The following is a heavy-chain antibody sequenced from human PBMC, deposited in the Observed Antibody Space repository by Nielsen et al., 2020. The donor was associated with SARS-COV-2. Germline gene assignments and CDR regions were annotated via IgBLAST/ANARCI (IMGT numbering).Heavy chain of an antibody. D-gene: IGHD2/OR15-2a*01. Sequence: VRQAPGQGLEWMGWMNPNIGKAGYAQRFQGRLTMTSDTSTSTAYMELSRLRSEDTAVYYCARPTFLPVARGSNSFDAFDMWGQGTMVTVSS. CDR2: MNPNIGKA. CDR3: ARPTFLPVARGSNSFDAFDM. V-gene: IGHV1-8*01. J-gene: IGHJ3*02.